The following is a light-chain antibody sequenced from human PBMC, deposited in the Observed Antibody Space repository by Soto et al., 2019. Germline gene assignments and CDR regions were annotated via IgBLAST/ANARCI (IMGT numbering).Light chain of an antibody. Sequence: TQSPGTLSLSPGERATLSCRASQSVSSSYLAWYQQKPGKAPKLLIYDASSLESGVPSRFSGSGSGTDFTLTISSLQPEDFATYYCQQANSFPLTFGGGTKVDIK. J-gene: IGKJ4*01. CDR3: QQANSFPLT. V-gene: IGKV1-12*01. CDR1: QSVSSS. CDR2: DAS.